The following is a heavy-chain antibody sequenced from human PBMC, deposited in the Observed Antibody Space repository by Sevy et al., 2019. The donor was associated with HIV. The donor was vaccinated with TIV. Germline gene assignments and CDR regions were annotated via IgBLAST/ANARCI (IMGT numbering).Heavy chain of an antibody. V-gene: IGHV3-30*18. J-gene: IGHJ3*02. D-gene: IGHD3-22*01. CDR3: AKSRGPYYDSSGYAFDI. CDR1: GFTFSSYG. Sequence: GGSLRLSCAASGFTFSSYGMHWVRQAPGKGLEWVAVISYDGSNKYYADSVKGRFTISRDNSKNTLYLQMNSLRAEDTAVYYCAKSRGPYYDSSGYAFDIWGQGTTVTVSS. CDR2: ISYDGSNK.